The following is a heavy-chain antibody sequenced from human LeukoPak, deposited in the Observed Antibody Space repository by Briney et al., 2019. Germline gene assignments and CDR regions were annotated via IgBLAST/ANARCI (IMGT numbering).Heavy chain of an antibody. Sequence: ASVKVSCKASGYTFTSYYMHWVRQAPGQGLEWMGIINPSGGSTSYAQKFQGRVTMTRDTSTSTVYMELSSLRSEDTAVYYCARDRGRGSYYRSFDYGGQGTLVTVSS. CDR3: ARDRGRGSYYRSFDY. V-gene: IGHV1-46*01. CDR2: INPSGGST. CDR1: GYTFTSYY. D-gene: IGHD1-26*01. J-gene: IGHJ4*02.